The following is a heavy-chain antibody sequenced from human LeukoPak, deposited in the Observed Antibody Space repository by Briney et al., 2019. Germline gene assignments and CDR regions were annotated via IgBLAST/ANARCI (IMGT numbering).Heavy chain of an antibody. CDR2: TYYRSKWFN. D-gene: IGHD3-22*01. V-gene: IGHV6-1*01. CDR1: GDSVSSNSAA. J-gene: IGHJ4*02. CDR3: ASNYYDSSGYYYTDY. Sequence: SQTLSLTCAISGDSVSSNSAACNWIRQSPSRGLEWLGRTYYRSKWFNDYAVSVKGRITINPDTSKNQFSLQLNSVTPEDTAVYYCASNYYDSSGYYYTDYWGQGTLVTVSS.